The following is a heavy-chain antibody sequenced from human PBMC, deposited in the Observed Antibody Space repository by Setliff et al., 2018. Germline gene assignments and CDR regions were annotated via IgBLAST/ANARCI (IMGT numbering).Heavy chain of an antibody. CDR2: ITPLFEKA. CDR1: GGTFSGYA. CDR3: ARDSVTLAQLERRGGWHYYGMDV. Sequence: SVKVSCKASGGTFSGYAFSWVRQAPGQGLEWMGGITPLFEKAHYAERFRDRVTITADKSTTTVHMELSSLISEDTAVYFCARDSVTLAQLERRGGWHYYGMDVWGQGTTVTVSS. D-gene: IGHD1-1*01. V-gene: IGHV1-69*06. J-gene: IGHJ6*02.